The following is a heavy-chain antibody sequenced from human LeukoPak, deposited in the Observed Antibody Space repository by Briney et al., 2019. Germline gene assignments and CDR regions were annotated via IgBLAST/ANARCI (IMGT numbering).Heavy chain of an antibody. CDR1: GFTFSSYA. Sequence: GGSPRLSCAASGFTFSSYAMYWVRQAPGKGLEWVAVISYDGSNKYYADSVKGRFTISRDNSKNTLYLQMNSLRAEDTAVYYCARCPSSSWYSYYYYGMDVWGQGTTVTVSS. CDR2: ISYDGSNK. V-gene: IGHV3-30*04. J-gene: IGHJ6*02. CDR3: ARCPSSSWYSYYYYGMDV. D-gene: IGHD6-13*01.